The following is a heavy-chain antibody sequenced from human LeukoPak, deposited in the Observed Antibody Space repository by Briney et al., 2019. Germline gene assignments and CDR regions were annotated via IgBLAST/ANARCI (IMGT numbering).Heavy chain of an antibody. CDR1: GHTLTELS. D-gene: IGHD1-26*01. Sequence: ASVKASCKVSGHTLTELSMHWVRQAPGKGLEWMGGFDPEDGETIYAQKFQGRVTMTEDTSTDTAYMELSSLRSEDTAVYYCATDLVGATAFDYWGQGTLVTVSS. CDR2: FDPEDGET. V-gene: IGHV1-24*01. CDR3: ATDLVGATAFDY. J-gene: IGHJ4*02.